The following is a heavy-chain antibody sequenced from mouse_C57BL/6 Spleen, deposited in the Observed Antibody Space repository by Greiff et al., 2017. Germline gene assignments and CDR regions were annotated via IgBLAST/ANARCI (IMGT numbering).Heavy chain of an antibody. CDR2: IRNKANNHAT. V-gene: IGHV6-6*01. CDR1: GFTFSDAW. Sequence: EVMLEESGGGLVQPGGSMKLSCAASGFTFSDAWMDWVRQSPEKGLEWVAEIRNKANNHATYYAESVKGRFTISRDDSKSSVYLQLNSLRAEDTGIYYCTAGYLYYYAMDYWGQGTAVTVSS. CDR3: TAGYLYYYAMDY. J-gene: IGHJ4*01. D-gene: IGHD2-14*01.